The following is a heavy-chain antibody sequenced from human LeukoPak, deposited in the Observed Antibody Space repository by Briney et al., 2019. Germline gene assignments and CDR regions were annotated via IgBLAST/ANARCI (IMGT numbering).Heavy chain of an antibody. Sequence: PGGSLRLSCGASGFTLRSYSMNWVRQAPGKGLEWASYISTSTIYYADSVKGRFTISRDNAENSLYLQMNSLRAEDTAVYYCARHRELRYYMDVWGKGTTVTVSS. J-gene: IGHJ6*03. D-gene: IGHD3-10*01. CDR1: GFTLRSYS. CDR2: ISTSTI. V-gene: IGHV3-48*01. CDR3: ARHRELRYYMDV.